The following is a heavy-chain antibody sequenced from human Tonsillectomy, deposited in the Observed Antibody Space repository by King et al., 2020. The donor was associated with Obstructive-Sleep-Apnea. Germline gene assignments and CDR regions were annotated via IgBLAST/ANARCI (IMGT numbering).Heavy chain of an antibody. CDR2: ISSDGGNK. CDR1: GFTFRSST. J-gene: IGHJ6*01. V-gene: IGHV3-30-3*01. Sequence: VQLVESGGGVVQPGRSLRLSCTASGFTFRSSTMHWVRQAPGEGLEWVTIISSDGGNKDYADSVKGRFIISRDNSKNTLYLQMNSLTVEDTALYYCARDRVRSLTAAFGMDV. D-gene: IGHD1-14*01. CDR3: ARDRVRSLTAAFGMDV.